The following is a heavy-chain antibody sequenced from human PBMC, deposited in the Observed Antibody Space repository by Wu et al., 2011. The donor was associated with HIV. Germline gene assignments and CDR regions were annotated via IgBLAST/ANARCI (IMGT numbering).Heavy chain of an antibody. J-gene: IGHJ4*02. CDR2: ISAYNGNT. CDR1: GYTFTSYG. D-gene: IGHD2-15*01. Sequence: QVQLVQSGTGVKKPGASVKVSCKASGYTFTSYGISWVRQAPGQGLEWMGWISAYNGNTNYAQKFQGRVTMTTDTSTSTAYLELRSLRSEDTAVYYCANDRVNSGAVYWGQGTLVTVSS. CDR3: ANDRVNSGAVY. V-gene: IGHV1-18*01.